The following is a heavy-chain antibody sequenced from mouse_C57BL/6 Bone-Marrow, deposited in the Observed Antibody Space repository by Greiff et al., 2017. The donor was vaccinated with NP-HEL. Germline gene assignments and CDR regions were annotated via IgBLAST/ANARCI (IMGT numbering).Heavy chain of an antibody. J-gene: IGHJ3*01. CDR1: GFTFTDYY. D-gene: IGHD2-4*01. V-gene: IGHV7-3*01. CDR2: IRNKANGYTT. CDR3: AAGLRVAY. Sequence: EVMLVESGGGLVQPGGSLSLSCAASGFTFTDYYMSWVRQPPGKALEWLGFIRNKANGYTTEYGASVKGRFTISRDNSQSILYLQMNALRAEDSATYYCAAGLRVAYWGQGTLVTVSA.